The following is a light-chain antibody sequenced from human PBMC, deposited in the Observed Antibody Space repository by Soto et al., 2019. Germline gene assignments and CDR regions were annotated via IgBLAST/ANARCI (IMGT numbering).Light chain of an antibody. J-gene: IGKJ4*01. V-gene: IGKV4-1*01. CDR2: WSS. Sequence: DIVMTQSPDSLAVSLGERATINCKSRQSLLSSADNKNYLAWYQQKPGQPPKLLISWSSTRQFGVPDRFIGSGSGTDFTLTISRLQAEAAAHYYCQQYYGAPLTFGGGTKVEIK. CDR3: QQYYGAPLT. CDR1: QSLLSSADNKNY.